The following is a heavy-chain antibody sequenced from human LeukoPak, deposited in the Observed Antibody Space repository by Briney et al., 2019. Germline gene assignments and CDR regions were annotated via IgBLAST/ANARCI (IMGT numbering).Heavy chain of an antibody. CDR3: ALITAAIDY. CDR1: GYTFTGYY. CDR2: INPNSGGT. Sequence: ASVKVSCKASGYTFTGYYMHWVRQAPGQGLEWMGWINPNSGGTNYAQKFQGWVAMTRDTSISTAYMELSGLRSDDTAVYYCALITAAIDYWGQGTLVTVSS. V-gene: IGHV1-2*04. D-gene: IGHD2-2*01. J-gene: IGHJ4*02.